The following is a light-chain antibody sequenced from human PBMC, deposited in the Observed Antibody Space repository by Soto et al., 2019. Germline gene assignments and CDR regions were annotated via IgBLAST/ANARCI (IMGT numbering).Light chain of an antibody. CDR3: QQYDNWPST. J-gene: IGKJ2*01. V-gene: IGKV3-15*01. CDR1: HSVISN. Sequence: EIVMTQSPASLSVSPGERVTLSCRASHSVISNLAWYQQKPAQAPRLLIYGASTRASGIPARFSGSGSETDFTLTISSLQSEDFAVYYCQQYDNWPSTFGQGTTVEIK. CDR2: GAS.